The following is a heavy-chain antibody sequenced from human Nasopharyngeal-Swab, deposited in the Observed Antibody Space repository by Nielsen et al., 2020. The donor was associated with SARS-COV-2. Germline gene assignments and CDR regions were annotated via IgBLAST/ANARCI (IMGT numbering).Heavy chain of an antibody. CDR1: GFTFISYD. V-gene: IGHV3-13*01. CDR2: IGTAGDT. D-gene: IGHD1-26*01. Sequence: GESLKLSCAASGFTFISYDMHWVRQATGKGLEWVSAIGTAGDTYYPGSVKGRFTISRENAKNSLYLQMNSLRAGDTAVYYCARAPYSGSFKYYYYNGMDVWGQGTTVTVSS. CDR3: ARAPYSGSFKYYYYNGMDV. J-gene: IGHJ6*02.